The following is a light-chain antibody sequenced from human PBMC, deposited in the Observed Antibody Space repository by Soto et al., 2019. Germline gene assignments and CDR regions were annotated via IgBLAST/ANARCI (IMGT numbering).Light chain of an antibody. Sequence: DIQMTQSPSTLSASVGDRVTVTCRASQSINNRLAWYQQKPGKAPKLLIYGASTLDSGVPSRFSGSGSLTEFTLTISSLQPVDFATYYCQHYNNYSWTFGQGTKVEIK. CDR3: QHYNNYSWT. V-gene: IGKV1-5*01. J-gene: IGKJ1*01. CDR2: GAS. CDR1: QSINNR.